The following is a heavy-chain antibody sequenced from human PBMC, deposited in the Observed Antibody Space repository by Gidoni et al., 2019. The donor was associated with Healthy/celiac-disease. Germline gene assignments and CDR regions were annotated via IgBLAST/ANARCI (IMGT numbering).Heavy chain of an antibody. CDR1: GFTFSSYG. D-gene: IGHD3-16*01. J-gene: IGHJ4*02. CDR3: ALRARSYFDY. V-gene: IGHV3-33*01. CDR2: IWYDGSNK. Sequence: QVQLVESGGGVVQPGRSLRLSCAASGFTFSSYGMHWVRQAPGKGLEWVAVIWYDGSNKYYADSVKGRFTISRDNSKNTLYLQMNSLRAEDTAVYYCALRARSYFDYWGQGTLVTVSS.